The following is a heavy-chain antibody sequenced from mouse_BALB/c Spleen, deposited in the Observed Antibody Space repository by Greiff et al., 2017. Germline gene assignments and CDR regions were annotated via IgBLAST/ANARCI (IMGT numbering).Heavy chain of an antibody. D-gene: IGHD4-1*01. V-gene: IGHV1-82*01. Sequence: QVQLQQSGPELVKPGASVKISCKASGYAFSSSWMNWVKQRPGQGLEWIGRIYPGDGDTNYNGKFKGKATLTADKSSSTAYMQLSSLTSVDSAVYFCAKLEAMDYLGQGTSVTVSS. CDR2: IYPGDGDT. J-gene: IGHJ4*01. CDR3: AKLEAMDY. CDR1: GYAFSSSW.